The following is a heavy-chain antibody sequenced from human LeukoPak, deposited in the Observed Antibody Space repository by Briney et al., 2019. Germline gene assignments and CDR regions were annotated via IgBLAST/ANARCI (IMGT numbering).Heavy chain of an antibody. J-gene: IGHJ4*02. V-gene: IGHV3-11*04. Sequence: GGSLRLSCAASGFTFSDYYMSWLRQAPGKGLEWVSYISSSGSTIYYADSVKGRFTISRDNAKNSLYLQMNSLRAEDTAVYYCARGTSSSWYYGNFDYWGQGTLVTVSS. CDR2: ISSSGSTI. CDR3: ARGTSSSWYYGNFDY. CDR1: GFTFSDYY. D-gene: IGHD6-13*01.